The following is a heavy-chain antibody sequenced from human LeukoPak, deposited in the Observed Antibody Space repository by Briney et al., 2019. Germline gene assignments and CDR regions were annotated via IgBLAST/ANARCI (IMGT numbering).Heavy chain of an antibody. CDR2: ISYDGSNK. D-gene: IGHD3-22*01. CDR1: GFTFSSYG. V-gene: IGHV3-30*18. CDR3: AKDQEGHYYDSSGYPSSFDY. Sequence: PGRSLRLSCAASGFTFSSYGMHWVRQAPGKGREWVAVISYDGSNKYYADSVKGRFTISRDNSKNTLYLQMNSLRAEDTAVYYCAKDQEGHYYDSSGYPSSFDYWGQGTLVTVSS. J-gene: IGHJ4*02.